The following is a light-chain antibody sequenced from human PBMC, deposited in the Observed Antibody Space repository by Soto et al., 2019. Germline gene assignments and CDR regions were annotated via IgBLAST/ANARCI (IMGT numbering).Light chain of an antibody. CDR3: SSYAGSNLV. CDR1: TGDVGGYNF. J-gene: IGLJ2*01. CDR2: EVS. Sequence: QSALTQPPSASGSPGQSATISCTGTTGDVGGYNFVSWYQHHPGKAPKGMIYEVSTRPSGVPDRFSGSKSGNTAPLTVSGLQAEDEADYYCSSYAGSNLVFGGGTKLTVL. V-gene: IGLV2-8*01.